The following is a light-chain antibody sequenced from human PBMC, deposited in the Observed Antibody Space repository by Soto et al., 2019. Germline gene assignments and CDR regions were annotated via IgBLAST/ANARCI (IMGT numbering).Light chain of an antibody. CDR2: DAS. CDR1: QSISSW. Sequence: DIQMTQSPSTLSASVGDRVTITCRASQSISSWLAWYQHQPGKAPKLLIYDASSLESGVPTRFSGSGSGTEFTLTIDSLQPDDFATYYCQHYNSYSEAFGQGTKVDI. V-gene: IGKV1-5*01. J-gene: IGKJ1*01. CDR3: QHYNSYSEA.